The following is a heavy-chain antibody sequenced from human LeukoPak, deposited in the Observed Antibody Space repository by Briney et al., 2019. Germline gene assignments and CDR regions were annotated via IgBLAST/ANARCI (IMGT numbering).Heavy chain of an antibody. J-gene: IGHJ5*02. CDR3: ARGGAYCGGDCYSGAYWFDP. CDR1: GGSFSGYY. CDR2: INHSGST. D-gene: IGHD2-21*02. V-gene: IGHV4-34*01. Sequence: PSVTLSLTCAVYGGSFSGYYWRWIRQPPGKGLEWIGEINHSGSTNYNPSFKSRVTISVDTSKNQFSLKLSSVTAADTAVYYCARGGAYCGGDCYSGAYWFDPWGQGTLVTVSS.